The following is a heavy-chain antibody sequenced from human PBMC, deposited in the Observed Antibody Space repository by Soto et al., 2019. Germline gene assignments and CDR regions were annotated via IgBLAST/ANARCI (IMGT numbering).Heavy chain of an antibody. J-gene: IGHJ4*02. Sequence: HVQLVQSGAEVKKPGASVKISCKASGYTLTSYHMDWVRQAPGQGLEWMGKISPSGDRTWFAQKFRGRVTMTRDTSTSTDYMELSSLRYEDTAVYYCARDGGNYGDDDYWGQGTLVTVSS. CDR2: ISPSGDRT. CDR3: ARDGGNYGDDDY. V-gene: IGHV1-46*01. D-gene: IGHD4-17*01. CDR1: GYTLTSYH.